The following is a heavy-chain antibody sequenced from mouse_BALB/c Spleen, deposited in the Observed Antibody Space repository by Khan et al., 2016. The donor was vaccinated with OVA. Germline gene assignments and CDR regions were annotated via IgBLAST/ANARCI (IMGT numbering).Heavy chain of an antibody. CDR2: ISPTGGT. V-gene: IGHV3-2*02. CDR3: ARSLYYSYGYALDC. Sequence: EVQLQESGPGLVKPSQSLSLTCTVTGYSITSAYAWNWIRQFPGNKLEWMGYISPTGGTSYNPSLKSRISITRDTSKNQFFLQLKSVTAEDTATYYCARSLYYSYGYALDCWGRGTLVTVSS. CDR1: GYSITSAYA. D-gene: IGHD2-14*01. J-gene: IGHJ4*01.